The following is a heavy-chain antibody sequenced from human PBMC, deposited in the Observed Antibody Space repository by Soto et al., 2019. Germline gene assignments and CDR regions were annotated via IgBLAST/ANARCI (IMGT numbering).Heavy chain of an antibody. V-gene: IGHV4-59*01. D-gene: IGHD6-13*01. Sequence: SETLSLTCTVSGGSISSYYWSWIRQPPGKGLEWTGYIYYSGSTNYNPSLKSRVTISVDTSKNQFSLKLSSVTAADTAVYYCARVRAAAGKGAVGRYYYYYGMDVWGQGTTVTVSS. J-gene: IGHJ6*02. CDR2: IYYSGST. CDR3: ARVRAAAGKGAVGRYYYYYGMDV. CDR1: GGSISSYY.